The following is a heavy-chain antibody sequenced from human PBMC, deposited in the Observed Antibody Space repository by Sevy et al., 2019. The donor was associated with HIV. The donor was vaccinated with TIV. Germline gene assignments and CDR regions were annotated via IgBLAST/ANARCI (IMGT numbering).Heavy chain of an antibody. CDR1: EFTFSTYA. D-gene: IGHD1-20*01. CDR3: AKRLVSWDGMDV. V-gene: IGHV3-21*01. Sequence: GGSLRLSCAASEFTFSTYAMNWVRQAPGKGLEWVSFISSSSNYIYYADSVKGRFTISRDNAKNLLYLQMNSLRAEDTAVYYWAKRLVSWDGMDVWGQRTTVTVSS. CDR2: ISSSSNYI. J-gene: IGHJ6*02.